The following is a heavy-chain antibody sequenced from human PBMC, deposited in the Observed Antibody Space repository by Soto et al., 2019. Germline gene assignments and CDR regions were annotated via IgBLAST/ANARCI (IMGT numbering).Heavy chain of an antibody. CDR1: GFTFSNYD. V-gene: IGHV3-33*01. CDR2: IWYDGSNK. J-gene: IGHJ6*02. D-gene: IGHD3-10*01. Sequence: QVQLVESGGGVVQPGRSLRLSCVASGFTFSNYDMHWVRQAPGKGLEWGAVIWYDGSNKYYADSVKGRFTISRDNSKDTLYLQMNSLRAEDTAVYYCARGLTMVRGEKSYGMDVWGQGTTVTVSS. CDR3: ARGLTMVRGEKSYGMDV.